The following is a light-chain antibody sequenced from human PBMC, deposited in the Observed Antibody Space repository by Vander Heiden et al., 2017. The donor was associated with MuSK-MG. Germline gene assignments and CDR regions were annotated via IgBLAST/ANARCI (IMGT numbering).Light chain of an antibody. J-gene: IGKJ5*01. V-gene: IGKV3-15*01. CDR1: QSLRSN. Sequence: EIVMTQSPATLSVSPGERATLSCRASQSLRSNIAWYQQKPGQAPRLLIYGASTRATGIPARFSGSGSGTEFTLTISSLQSEDFAVYYCQQYENWPPITFGQGTRLEIK. CDR2: GAS. CDR3: QQYENWPPIT.